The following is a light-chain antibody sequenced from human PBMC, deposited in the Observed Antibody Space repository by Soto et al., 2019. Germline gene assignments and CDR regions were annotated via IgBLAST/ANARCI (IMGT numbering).Light chain of an antibody. CDR3: GTWDSSLRAPYV. Sequence: QSVLTQPPSVSAAPGQKVTISCSGSSSNIGNNYVSWYQQLPGTAPKLLMYENNKRPSGIPDRFSGSKSGTSATLGITGLQTGDEAHYYCGTWDSSLRAPYVFGTGTKVTVL. J-gene: IGLJ1*01. V-gene: IGLV1-51*02. CDR1: SSNIGNNY. CDR2: ENN.